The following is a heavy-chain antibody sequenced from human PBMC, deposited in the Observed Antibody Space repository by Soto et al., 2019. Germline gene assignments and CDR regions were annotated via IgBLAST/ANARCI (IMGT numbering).Heavy chain of an antibody. Sequence: GGSLRLSCAASGFTFSNYGMHWVRQAPGKGLEWVAVISDDGVSKYYADSVQGRFTISRDNTKNTLFLQMNSLRAEDTAVYYCAKERATTTAFDYWGQGALVTVSS. CDR2: ISDDGVSK. V-gene: IGHV3-30*18. CDR1: GFTFSNYG. CDR3: AKERATTTAFDY. D-gene: IGHD4-17*01. J-gene: IGHJ4*02.